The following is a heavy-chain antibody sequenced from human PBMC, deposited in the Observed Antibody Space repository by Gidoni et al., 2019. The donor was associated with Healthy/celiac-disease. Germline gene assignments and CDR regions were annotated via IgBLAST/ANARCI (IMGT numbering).Heavy chain of an antibody. V-gene: IGHV4-34*01. J-gene: IGHJ4*02. D-gene: IGHD5-12*01. CDR1: GGSFSDYY. CDR2: INHSGRT. Sequence: QLQLQQWGAGLLKPSETLSLTCAVYGGSFSDYYGSWIRQPPGKGMEWIGEINHSGRTNYNPSLKLRVTISVDTSKNQFSLKLSSMTAADTSVYYCARNIADSWGQGTLVTVSS. CDR3: ARNIADS.